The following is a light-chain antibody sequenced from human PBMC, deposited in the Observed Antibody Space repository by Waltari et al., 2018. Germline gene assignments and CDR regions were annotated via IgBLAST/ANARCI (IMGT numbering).Light chain of an antibody. CDR3: CSYAGSYTWV. Sequence: QSALTQPRSVSGSPGQSVTIPCPGTTRSVGGYNYAPWYQQPPGKAPKLMIYDVSKRPSGVPDRFSGSKSGNTASLTISGLQAEDEADYYCCSYAGSYTWVFGGGTKLTVL. V-gene: IGLV2-11*01. CDR1: TRSVGGYNY. J-gene: IGLJ3*02. CDR2: DVS.